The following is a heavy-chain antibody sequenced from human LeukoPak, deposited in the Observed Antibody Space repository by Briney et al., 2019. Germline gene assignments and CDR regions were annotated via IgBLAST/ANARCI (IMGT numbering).Heavy chain of an antibody. D-gene: IGHD3-16*01. CDR1: GDSIISHY. V-gene: IGHV4-59*11. J-gene: IGHJ6*03. Sequence: PSETLSLTCTVSGDSIISHYWSWIRQPPGKGLKWIGNIYYSGYTTYSPSLRSRVTISVDTSKNQFSLKPSSVTAADTAVYYCARETSQKGAHYMDVWGKGTTITISS. CDR2: IYYSGYT. CDR3: ARETSQKGAHYMDV.